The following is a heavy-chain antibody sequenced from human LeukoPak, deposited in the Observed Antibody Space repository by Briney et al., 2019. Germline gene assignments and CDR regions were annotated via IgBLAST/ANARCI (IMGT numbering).Heavy chain of an antibody. J-gene: IGHJ4*02. CDR2: INEDGSIT. V-gene: IGHV3-74*01. D-gene: IGHD1-26*01. Sequence: GGSLRLSCAVSGFTFRTYWMHWVRQVPGKGLVWDSRINEDGSITNYADSVTGRFRISRDNAENTLYLQMNSLRAEDTAVYYCGRDLGGRSGLWGQGTLVTVSS. CDR3: GRDLGGRSGL. CDR1: GFTFRTYW.